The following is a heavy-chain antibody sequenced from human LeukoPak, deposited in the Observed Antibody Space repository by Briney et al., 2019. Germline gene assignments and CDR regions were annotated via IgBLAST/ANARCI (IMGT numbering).Heavy chain of an antibody. CDR2: INQDGSEK. Sequence: GGSLRLSGAASGFTFSGFWMSWVRPAPGKGLEWGANINQDGSEKYYVDSVKGRFTISRDNAKNSLFLQMGSLRVEDTAVYYCARESTAGYNSSWYGFRNWGQGTLVSVSS. J-gene: IGHJ1*01. CDR3: ARESTAGYNSSWYGFRN. CDR1: GFTFSGFW. V-gene: IGHV3-7*01. D-gene: IGHD6-13*01.